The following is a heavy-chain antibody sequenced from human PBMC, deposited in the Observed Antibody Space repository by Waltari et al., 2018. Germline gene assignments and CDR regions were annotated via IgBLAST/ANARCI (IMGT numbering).Heavy chain of an antibody. CDR1: GFTFSSYW. J-gene: IGHJ2*01. CDR3: ARDPGWGGSYYWYFDL. V-gene: IGHV3-7*01. D-gene: IGHD1-26*01. CDR2: IKQDGSEK. Sequence: EVQLVESGGGLVQPGGSLRLSCAASGFTFSSYWMSWVRQAPGKGLEWVANIKQDGSEKYYLDYVKGRFTISRDNAKNSLYLKMNSLRAEDTAVYYCARDPGWGGSYYWYFDLWCRGTLVTVSS.